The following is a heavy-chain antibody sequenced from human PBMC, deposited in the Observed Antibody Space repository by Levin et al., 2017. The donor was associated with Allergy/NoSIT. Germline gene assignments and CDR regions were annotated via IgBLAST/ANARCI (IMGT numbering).Heavy chain of an antibody. J-gene: IGHJ6*03. Sequence: GESLKISCAASGFSTSVYGMHWVRQAPGKGLQWVASLWFDGIETNYADSVKGRFIVSRDDSKNTLYLQMNSLRGEDTAVYHCGRVPFSGRNYVYYMDVWGKGTTVIVS. CDR3: GRVPFSGRNYVYYMDV. D-gene: IGHD3-10*02. CDR2: LWFDGIET. V-gene: IGHV3-33*01. CDR1: GFSTSVYG.